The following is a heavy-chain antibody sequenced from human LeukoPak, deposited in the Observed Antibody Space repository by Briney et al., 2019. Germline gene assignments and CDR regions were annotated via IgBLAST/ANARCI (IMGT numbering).Heavy chain of an antibody. CDR3: ARDGLSTKPFDY. CDR1: GFTLSSYW. V-gene: IGHV3-74*01. D-gene: IGHD5/OR15-5a*01. CDR2: IKSDGSAT. Sequence: PGGPLRLSCAASGFTLSSYWMHWVRHAPGKGLVWVSHIKSDGSATSYADSVKGRFTISRDITKNTLYLQMSSLRAEDTAVYICARDGLSTKPFDYWGQGTLVTVSS. J-gene: IGHJ4*02.